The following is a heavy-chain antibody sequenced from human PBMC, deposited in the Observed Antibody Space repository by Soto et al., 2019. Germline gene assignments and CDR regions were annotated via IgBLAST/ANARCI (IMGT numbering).Heavy chain of an antibody. J-gene: IGHJ5*01. D-gene: IGHD3-9*01. CDR2: INWSGDVV. CDR1: GFTFNDCA. Sequence: GGSLRLACAASGFTFNDCAMHCVRQTPGKGLEWVSAINWSGDVVSYATSVMGRFTISRYNAANSLYLEMNSLRAEDTAFYYCVRALSRDISTSWSATWGHGTLVAVSS. CDR3: VRALSRDISTSWSAT. V-gene: IGHV3-20*04.